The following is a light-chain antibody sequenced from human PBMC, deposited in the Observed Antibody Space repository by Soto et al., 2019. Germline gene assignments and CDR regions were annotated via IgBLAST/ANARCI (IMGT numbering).Light chain of an antibody. J-gene: IGKJ2*01. CDR3: QQYGSSQYT. CDR1: QTVSNSY. V-gene: IGKV3D-20*01. CDR2: DAS. Sequence: EICLTTSPATLSLSPGRSATLSCGASQTVSNSYLAWYQQKPGLAPRLLIYDASTRATGIPDRFSGGGSATGFTLTISRLEPEDFAVYFCQQYGSSQYTFGQGTKVYIK.